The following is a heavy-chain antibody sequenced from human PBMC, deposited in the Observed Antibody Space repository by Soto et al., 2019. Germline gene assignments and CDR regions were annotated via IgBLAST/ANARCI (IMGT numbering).Heavy chain of an antibody. CDR2: INPSGGST. D-gene: IGHD3-10*01. CDR3: ARSHELLWFGELLSPKYYYGMDV. CDR1: GYTFTSYY. Sequence: ASVKVSCKASGYTFTSYYMHWVRQAPGQGLEWMGIINPSGGSTSYAQKFQGRVTMTRDTSTSTVYMELSSLRSEDTAVYYCARSHELLWFGELLSPKYYYGMDVWGQGTTVTVS. J-gene: IGHJ6*02. V-gene: IGHV1-46*03.